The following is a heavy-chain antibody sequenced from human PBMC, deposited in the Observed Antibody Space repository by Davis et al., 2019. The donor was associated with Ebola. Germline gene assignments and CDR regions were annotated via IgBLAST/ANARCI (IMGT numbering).Heavy chain of an antibody. CDR3: ARAPFVAAAGTGGLYYYYGMDV. CDR2: ISAYNGNT. D-gene: IGHD6-13*01. J-gene: IGHJ6*02. Sequence: AASVKVFCKASGYTFTSYGISWVRQAPGQGLEWMGWISAYNGNTNYAQKLQGRVTMTTDTSTSTAYMELRSLRSDDTAVYYCARAPFVAAAGTGGLYYYYGMDVWGQGTTVTVSS. CDR1: GYTFTSYG. V-gene: IGHV1-18*01.